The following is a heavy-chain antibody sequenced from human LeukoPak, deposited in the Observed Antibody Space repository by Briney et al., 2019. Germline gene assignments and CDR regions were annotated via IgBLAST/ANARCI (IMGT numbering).Heavy chain of an antibody. CDR2: IRKDGSNK. V-gene: IGHV3-30*02. D-gene: IGHD2-2*01. Sequence: GGSLRLSCAGSGFTFSSYGMPWVGKAQAKGLDGVAFIRKDGSNKYYADSVKSRFTISRDNSKNTLYLQMNSLRAADTAVYYCEKDPHCSSTSCPTDAFDIWGEGTMLTVSS. CDR3: EKDPHCSSTSCPTDAFDI. J-gene: IGHJ3*02. CDR1: GFTFSSYG.